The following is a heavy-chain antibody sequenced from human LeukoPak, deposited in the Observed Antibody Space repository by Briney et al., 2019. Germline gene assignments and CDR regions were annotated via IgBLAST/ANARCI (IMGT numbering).Heavy chain of an antibody. J-gene: IGHJ3*02. V-gene: IGHV3-21*01. CDR1: GFTFSSYS. CDR3: ARAYSALGAFDI. CDR2: ISSSSSYI. Sequence: PGGSLRLSCAASGFTFSSYSMNWVRQAPGKGLEWVSSISSSSSYIYYADSVKGRFTISRDNAKSSLYLQMNSLRAEDTAVYYCARAYSALGAFDIWGQGTVVTVSS. D-gene: IGHD5-12*01.